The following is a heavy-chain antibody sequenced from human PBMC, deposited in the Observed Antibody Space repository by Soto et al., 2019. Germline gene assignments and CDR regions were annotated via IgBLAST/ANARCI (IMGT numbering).Heavy chain of an antibody. J-gene: IGHJ4*02. CDR3: AKLGITIFGVVPFDY. Sequence: QVQLVESGGGVVQPGRSLRLSCAASGFTFSSYGMHWVRQAPGKGLEWVAVISYDGSNKYYADSVKGRFTISRDNSKNTLYLQMNSLRAEDTAVYYCAKLGITIFGVVPFDYWGQGTLVTVSS. D-gene: IGHD3-3*01. CDR2: ISYDGSNK. CDR1: GFTFSSYG. V-gene: IGHV3-30*18.